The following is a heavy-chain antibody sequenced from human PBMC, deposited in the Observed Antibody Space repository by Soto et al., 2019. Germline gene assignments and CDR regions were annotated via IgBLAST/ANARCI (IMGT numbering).Heavy chain of an antibody. CDR2: INAGNGNT. CDR3: AREVYYDFWSGFNTHPYYFDD. CDR1: GYTFTSYA. D-gene: IGHD3-3*01. V-gene: IGHV1-3*01. Sequence: ASVKVSCKASGYTFTSYAMHWVRQAPGQRLEWMGWINAGNGNTKYSQKFQGRVTITRDTSASTAYMELNSLSSEDTAVHHCAREVYYDFWSGFNTHPYYFDDWGQGTLVNVSS. J-gene: IGHJ4*02.